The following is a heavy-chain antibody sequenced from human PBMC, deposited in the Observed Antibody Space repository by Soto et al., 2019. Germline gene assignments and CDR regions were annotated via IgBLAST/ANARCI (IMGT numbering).Heavy chain of an antibody. Sequence: PAGSLRLSCQPSGITLSYCMSCVRQAPAKGLEWVANIKDAGSEIHYVDSVKGRFTISRDTAKNSLYLEINRLRVEETAVYYCARPRALTSGWDRWGQGNLVTVS. V-gene: IGHV3-7*01. CDR2: IKDAGSEI. CDR3: ARPRALTSGWDR. J-gene: IGHJ5*02. CDR1: GITLSYC. D-gene: IGHD2-15*01.